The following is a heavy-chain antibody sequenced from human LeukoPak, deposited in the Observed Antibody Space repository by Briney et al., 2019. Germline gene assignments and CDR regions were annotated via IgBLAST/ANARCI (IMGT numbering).Heavy chain of an antibody. Sequence: GGSLRLSCAVSGFTFSSYGMHWVRQAPGKGLEWVAFIRYDGSNKYYADSVKGRFTISRDNSKNTLYLQMNSLRAEDTAVYYCAKKGGSSWYSEIDYWGQGTLVTVSS. D-gene: IGHD6-13*01. CDR2: IRYDGSNK. CDR3: AKKGGSSWYSEIDY. CDR1: GFTFSSYG. V-gene: IGHV3-30*02. J-gene: IGHJ4*02.